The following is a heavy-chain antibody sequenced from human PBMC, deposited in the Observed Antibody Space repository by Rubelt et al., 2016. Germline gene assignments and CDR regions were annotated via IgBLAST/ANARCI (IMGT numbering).Heavy chain of an antibody. CDR3: ARRRTGGVYFDS. CDR1: GFTFSSYA. V-gene: IGHV3-7*01. J-gene: IGHJ4*02. D-gene: IGHD1-14*01. Sequence: EVQLVESGGGLVQPGGSLRLSCAASGFTFSSYAMSWVRQAPGKGLEWVANIKQDGSQNYYVDSVKGRFTISRDNAKNSVDLERNSLRAEDTAVYYCARRRTGGVYFDSWGQGTLVTVSS. CDR2: IKQDGSQN.